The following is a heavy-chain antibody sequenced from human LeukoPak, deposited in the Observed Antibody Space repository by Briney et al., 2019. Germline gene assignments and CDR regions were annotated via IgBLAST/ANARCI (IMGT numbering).Heavy chain of an antibody. V-gene: IGHV4-34*03. D-gene: IGHD6-13*01. J-gene: IGHJ4*02. CDR2: INHSGSA. CDR1: GGSFSGYY. Sequence: SETLSLTCAVSGGSFSGYYWTWIRQPPGKGLEWIGEINHSGSANYNPSLMSRVTISLDTSKNHFSLKLSSVTAADTAVYYCSGYSSSFGDYWGQGTLVTVSS. CDR3: SGYSSSFGDY.